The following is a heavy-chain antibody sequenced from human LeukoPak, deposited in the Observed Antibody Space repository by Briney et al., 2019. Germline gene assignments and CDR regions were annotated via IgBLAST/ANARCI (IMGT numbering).Heavy chain of an antibody. CDR3: AKDFLIAVAGTGIFDY. J-gene: IGHJ4*02. Sequence: GRSLRLSCAASGFTIDDYAMHWVRQAPGKGLEWVSGISWNSGSIGYADSVKGRFTISRDNAKNSLYLQMNSLRAEDTALYYCAKDFLIAVAGTGIFDYWGQGTLVTVSS. V-gene: IGHV3-9*01. D-gene: IGHD6-19*01. CDR1: GFTIDDYA. CDR2: ISWNSGSI.